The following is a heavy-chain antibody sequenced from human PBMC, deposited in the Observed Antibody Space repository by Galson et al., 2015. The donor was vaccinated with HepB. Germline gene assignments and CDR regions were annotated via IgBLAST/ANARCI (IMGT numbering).Heavy chain of an antibody. D-gene: IGHD5-12*01. CDR3: ARRTRGYSGYAEPFDY. J-gene: IGHJ4*02. CDR2: IWYDGGSK. V-gene: IGHV3-33*08. CDR1: GFTFSSYS. Sequence: SLRLSCAASGFTFSSYSMTWVRQAPGKGLEWVAVIWYDGGSKYYADSVKGRFTISRDNSKNTLYLQMNSLRAEDTAVYYSARRTRGYSGYAEPFDYWGQGTLVTVSS.